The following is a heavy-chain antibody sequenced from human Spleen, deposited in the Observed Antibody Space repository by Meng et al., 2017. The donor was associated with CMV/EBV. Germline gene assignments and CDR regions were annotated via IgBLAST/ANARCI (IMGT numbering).Heavy chain of an antibody. D-gene: IGHD4-11*01. CDR1: GFTFDDCA. CDR2: ITWDGGTA. V-gene: IGHV3-43D*03. CDR3: AKGDYSNSWGIDY. Sequence: GESLKISCAASGFTFDDCAMHWVRQAPGKGLEWVSLITWDGGTAYYADAVKGRFTTSRDNSKKSLYLQMNSLRGEDSGLYYCAKGDYSNSWGIDYWGQGSLVTVSS. J-gene: IGHJ4*02.